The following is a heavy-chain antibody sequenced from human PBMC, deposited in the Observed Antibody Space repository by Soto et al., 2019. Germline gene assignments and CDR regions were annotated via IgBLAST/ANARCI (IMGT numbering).Heavy chain of an antibody. J-gene: IGHJ6*02. CDR1: GFTFSAYA. V-gene: IGHV3-64*01. D-gene: IGHD1-1*01. CDR3: ARDWGYKWNDDHYYYYEGMDV. CDR2: ITINGGRT. Sequence: SLRLSCAASGFTFSAYAMHWVRQAPGTGLEYVSTITINGGRTYCANSVKGRFTIARDNFKNTLYLQMGNLRAEDTAVYYCARDWGYKWNDDHYYYYEGMDVWAQAPTVTVSS.